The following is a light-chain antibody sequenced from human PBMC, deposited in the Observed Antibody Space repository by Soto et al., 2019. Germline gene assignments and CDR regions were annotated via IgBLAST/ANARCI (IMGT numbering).Light chain of an antibody. CDR2: DAS. Sequence: EIMLTQSPGTLSLSPGERATLSCRASQSVRNSLLAWYQQKPGQPPRLLIYDASTRATATPERFSGSGSGTDFTLTISRLEPEDFAVYYCQQYGSSSWTFGQGTKVDIK. CDR3: QQYGSSSWT. CDR1: QSVRNSL. J-gene: IGKJ1*01. V-gene: IGKV3-20*01.